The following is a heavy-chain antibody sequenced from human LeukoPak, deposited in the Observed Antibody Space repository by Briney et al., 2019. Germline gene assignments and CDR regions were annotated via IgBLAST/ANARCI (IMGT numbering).Heavy chain of an antibody. CDR1: GFTFSKAS. CDR2: IESRTEGGTA. CDR3: AKEPLSMYGVIFDY. V-gene: IGHV3-15*04. Sequence: GGSLRLSCAVSGFTFSKASMTWVRQAPGKGLEWVARIESRTEGGTADYATSLRGRFTISRDDSNNTVCLQINSLKTEDTAVYYCAKEPLSMYGVIFDYWGLGTLVTVSS. J-gene: IGHJ4*02. D-gene: IGHD4-17*01.